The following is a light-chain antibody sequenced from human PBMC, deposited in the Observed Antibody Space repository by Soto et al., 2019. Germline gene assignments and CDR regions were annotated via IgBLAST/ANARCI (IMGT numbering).Light chain of an antibody. CDR2: EVS. J-gene: IGLJ1*01. Sequence: QSALTQPASVSGSPGQSITISCTGTSSDVGGYNYVSWYQQHPGKAPKLMIYEVSNRPSGVSNRFSDFKSGNTASLTISGLQAEDEADYYCSSYTSSSTYVFGTGTKLTVL. V-gene: IGLV2-14*01. CDR3: SSYTSSSTYV. CDR1: SSDVGGYNY.